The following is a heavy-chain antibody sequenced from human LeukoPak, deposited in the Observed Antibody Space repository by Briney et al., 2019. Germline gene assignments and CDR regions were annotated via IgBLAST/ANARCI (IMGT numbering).Heavy chain of an antibody. D-gene: IGHD6-19*01. CDR2: ISAYNGNT. J-gene: IGHJ6*03. CDR3: ARTSSGWLYYYYYYMDV. CDR1: GYTFTSYG. Sequence: ASVKVSCKASGYTFTSYGISWVRQAPGQGLEGRGWISAYNGNTNYAQKLQGRVTMTTDTSTSTAYMELRSLGSDDTAVYYCARTSSGWLYYYYYYMDVWGKGTPVTVSS. V-gene: IGHV1-18*01.